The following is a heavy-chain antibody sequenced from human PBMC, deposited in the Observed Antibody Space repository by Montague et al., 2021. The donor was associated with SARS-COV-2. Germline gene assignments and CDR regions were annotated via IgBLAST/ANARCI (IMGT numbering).Heavy chain of an antibody. CDR2: IYYSGST. Sequence: ETLSLTCTVSGGSISSSSYYWGWIRQPPGKGLEWNGSIYYSGSTYYNPSLKSRVTISVDTSKNQFSLKLSSVTAADTAVYYCARRVTGTTVHYYYYGMDVWGQGTTVTVSS. V-gene: IGHV4-39*01. D-gene: IGHD1-20*01. CDR3: ARRVTGTTVHYYYYGMDV. J-gene: IGHJ6*02. CDR1: GGSISSSSYY.